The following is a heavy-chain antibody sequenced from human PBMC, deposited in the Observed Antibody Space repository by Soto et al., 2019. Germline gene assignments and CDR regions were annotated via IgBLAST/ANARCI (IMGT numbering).Heavy chain of an antibody. CDR2: ITSDTKTI. V-gene: IGHV3-48*02. CDR3: ARSVEGHFDY. D-gene: IGHD6-19*01. J-gene: IGHJ4*02. CDR1: GFTFSIFG. Sequence: EVQLVESGGDLVQRGGSLRLSCAASGFTFSIFGMTWVRRAPGRGLEWVSYITSDTKTIKYADSVKGRFTISRDNAKSSVYLQMNRLRDEDTAVYYCARSVEGHFDYWGQGTVVTVSS.